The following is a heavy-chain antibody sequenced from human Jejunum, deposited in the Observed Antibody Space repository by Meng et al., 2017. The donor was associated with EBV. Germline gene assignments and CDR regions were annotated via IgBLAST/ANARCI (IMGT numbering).Heavy chain of an antibody. Sequence: QVQPVQCGAEGKKPGASVKVSCKASGYTFTSHDINWVRQAAGQGLEWMGWMNSNTGNTGYAQKFQGRVSMTRDTSISTAYMELSSLKSEDTAVYYCASPYISGHNVFDPWGQGTLVTVSS. V-gene: IGHV1-8*01. CDR2: MNSNTGNT. J-gene: IGHJ5*02. CDR1: GYTFTSHD. CDR3: ASPYISGHNVFDP. D-gene: IGHD6-19*01.